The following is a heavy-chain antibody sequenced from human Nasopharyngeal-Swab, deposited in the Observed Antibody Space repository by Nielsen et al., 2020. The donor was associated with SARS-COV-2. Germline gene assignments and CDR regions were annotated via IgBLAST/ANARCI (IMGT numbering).Heavy chain of an antibody. CDR2: IDWDDDK. D-gene: IGHD6-19*01. Sequence: WIRQPPGKAPEWLALIDWDDDKYYSTSLKTRLTISKDTSKNQVVLTMTNMDPVDTATYYCARTAVAGDFDYWGQGTLVTVSS. J-gene: IGHJ4*02. V-gene: IGHV2-70*01. CDR3: ARTAVAGDFDY.